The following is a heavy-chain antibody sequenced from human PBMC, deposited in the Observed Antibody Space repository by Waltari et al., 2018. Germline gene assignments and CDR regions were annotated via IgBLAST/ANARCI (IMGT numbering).Heavy chain of an antibody. Sequence: QVQLQESGPGLVKPSQTLSLTCSVSGGSITSGDYVWTWIRQSPGKGLEWIGDISYTGSPHYNPSLKSRVAISVDTSKNQFSLRLTSVTAADTAVYYCAGPLNAFDIWGQGTMVTVSS. V-gene: IGHV4-30-4*01. CDR2: ISYTGSP. CDR3: AGPLNAFDI. J-gene: IGHJ3*02. CDR1: GGSITSGDYV.